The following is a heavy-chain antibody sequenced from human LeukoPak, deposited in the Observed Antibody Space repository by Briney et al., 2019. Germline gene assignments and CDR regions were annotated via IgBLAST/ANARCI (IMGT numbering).Heavy chain of an antibody. CDR2: ISSSGSTI. CDR3: ARVHYNTAMVDIDY. V-gene: IGHV3-48*03. J-gene: IGHJ4*02. CDR1: GFSFSSYE. Sequence: GGSLRLSCAASGFSFSSYEMNWVRQAPGKGLEWFAYISSSGSTIYYADSVKGRFTISRDNGKNSLYLQMNSLRAEDTAVYYCARVHYNTAMVDIDYWGQGTLVTVSS. D-gene: IGHD5-18*01.